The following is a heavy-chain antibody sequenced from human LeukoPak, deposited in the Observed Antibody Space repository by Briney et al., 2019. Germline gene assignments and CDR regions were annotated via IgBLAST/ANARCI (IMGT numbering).Heavy chain of an antibody. J-gene: IGHJ4*02. CDR2: ISGSGGST. D-gene: IGHD2-15*01. CDR1: GFTFSSYA. CDR3: VKRQCSGGGCYFIDY. V-gene: IGHV3-23*01. Sequence: RTWGSLRLSCAASGFTFSSYAMTWVRQAPGKGLEWVSVISGSGGSTYYADSVKGRFTISRDNSKNTVYLQMNSLRVEDTAVYYCVKRQCSGGGCYFIDYWGQGTLVTVSS.